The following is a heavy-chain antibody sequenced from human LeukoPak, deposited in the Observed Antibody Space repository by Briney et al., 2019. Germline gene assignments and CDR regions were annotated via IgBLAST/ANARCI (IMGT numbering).Heavy chain of an antibody. D-gene: IGHD5-24*01. CDR2: INPNSGGT. J-gene: IGHJ3*02. Sequence: ASVKVSCKASGGTFSSYAISWVRQAPGQGLEWMGWINPNSGGTNYAQKFQGRVTMTRDTSISTAYMELSRLRSDDTAVYYCARSPRWLQLNAFDIWGQGTMVTVSS. CDR1: GGTFSSYA. CDR3: ARSPRWLQLNAFDI. V-gene: IGHV1-2*02.